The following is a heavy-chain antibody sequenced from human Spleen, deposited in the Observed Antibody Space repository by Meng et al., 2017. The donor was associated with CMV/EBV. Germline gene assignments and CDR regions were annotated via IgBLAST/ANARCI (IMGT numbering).Heavy chain of an antibody. CDR3: TRDLTGLTQGGY. J-gene: IGHJ4*02. D-gene: IGHD3-16*01. CDR1: GFTFSNYW. CDR2: IKQDGSEK. Sequence: GESLKISCAASGFTFSNYWMTWVRQAPGKGLEWVANIKQDGSEKYYADSVKGRFTVSRDNAKNSLYLQMNSLRAEDTALYYCTRDLTGLTQGGYWGQGTLVTVSS. V-gene: IGHV3-7*03.